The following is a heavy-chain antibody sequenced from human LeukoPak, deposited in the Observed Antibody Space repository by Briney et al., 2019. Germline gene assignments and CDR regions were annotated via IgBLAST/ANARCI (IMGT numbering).Heavy chain of an antibody. D-gene: IGHD2-15*01. Sequence: SETLSLTCAVYGGSFSGYYWSWIRQPPGKGLEWIGEINHSGSTNYNPSLKSRFTISVDTSKNQFSLKLSSVTAADTAVYYCARGYCSGGSCSNYYYYGMDVWGQGTTVTVSS. CDR2: INHSGST. V-gene: IGHV4-34*01. J-gene: IGHJ6*02. CDR3: ARGYCSGGSCSNYYYYGMDV. CDR1: GGSFSGYY.